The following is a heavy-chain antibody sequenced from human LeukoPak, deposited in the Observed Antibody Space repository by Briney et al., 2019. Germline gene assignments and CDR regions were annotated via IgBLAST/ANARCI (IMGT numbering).Heavy chain of an antibody. CDR3: ARSRGWLYYFDY. J-gene: IGHJ4*02. CDR2: IHYSGST. CDR1: GGSISSSSYY. V-gene: IGHV4-39*01. D-gene: IGHD6-19*01. Sequence: SETLSLTCTVSGGSISSSSYYWGWIRQPPGKGLEWIGSIHYSGSTYYNPSLKSRVTISVDTSKNQFSLKLSSVTAADTAVYYCARSRGWLYYFDYWGQGTLVTVSS.